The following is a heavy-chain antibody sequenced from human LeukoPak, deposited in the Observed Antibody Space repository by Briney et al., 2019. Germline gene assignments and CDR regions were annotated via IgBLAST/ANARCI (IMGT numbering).Heavy chain of an antibody. CDR1: GFTLSSNY. V-gene: IGHV3-53*01. CDR2: IYSGGST. D-gene: IGHD1-26*01. J-gene: IGHJ4*02. Sequence: PGGSLRLSCAASGFTLSSNYMSWVRQAPRKGLEWVSVIYSGGSTYYADSVKGRFTISRDNSKNTPYLQMNSLRAEDTAVYYCARDSRVGATEKGYYFDYWGQGTLVTVSS. CDR3: ARDSRVGATEKGYYFDY.